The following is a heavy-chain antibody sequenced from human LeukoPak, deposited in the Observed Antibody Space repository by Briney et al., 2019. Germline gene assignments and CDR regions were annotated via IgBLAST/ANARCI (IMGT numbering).Heavy chain of an antibody. CDR3: ASDATYASTSGSYSYYFDY. D-gene: IGHD1-26*01. V-gene: IGHV3-30-3*01. Sequence: PGRPLRLSCAASGFTFSSYAMHWVRQAPGEGLEWVAVISYDGSNKYYADSVKGRFTISRDNSKNTLYLQMNSLRAEDTAVFHCASDATYASTSGSYSYYFDYWGQGTLVTVSS. J-gene: IGHJ4*02. CDR2: ISYDGSNK. CDR1: GFTFSSYA.